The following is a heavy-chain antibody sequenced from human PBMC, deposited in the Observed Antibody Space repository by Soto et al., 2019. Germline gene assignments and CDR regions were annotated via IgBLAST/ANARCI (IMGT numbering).Heavy chain of an antibody. J-gene: IGHJ6*02. V-gene: IGHV3-74*01. CDR3: ARGGVDTAMAPYYYYGMDV. CDR2: INGDGTSK. Sequence: GGSLRLSCAASGYAFSNYWMHWVRQAPGKGLVLVSRINGDGTSKIYADSVKGRFTISRDNSKNTLYLQMNSLRAEDTAVYYCARGGVDTAMAPYYYYGMDVWGQGTTVTVSS. D-gene: IGHD5-18*01. CDR1: GYAFSNYW.